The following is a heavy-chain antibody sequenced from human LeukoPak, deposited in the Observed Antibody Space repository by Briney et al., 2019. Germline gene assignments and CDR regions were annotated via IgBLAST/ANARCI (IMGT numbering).Heavy chain of an antibody. J-gene: IGHJ3*02. CDR1: GDSVSSNSAT. D-gene: IGHD2-21*02. CDR3: ARYVTGAFDI. Sequence: SQTLSLTCAISGDSVSSNSATWNWIRQSPSRGLEWLGRTFYRSKWYYEYAVSVKSRIIVNPDTSTNHFSLQLNSVPPEDTAVYYCARYVTGAFDIWGLGTIATVSS. V-gene: IGHV6-1*01. CDR2: TFYRSKWYY.